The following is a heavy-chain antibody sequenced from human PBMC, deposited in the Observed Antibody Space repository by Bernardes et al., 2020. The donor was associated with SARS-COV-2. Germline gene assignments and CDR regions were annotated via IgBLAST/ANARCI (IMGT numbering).Heavy chain of an antibody. J-gene: IGHJ4*02. Sequence: SETLSLTCTVPGGAISSSTYYWGRIRQPPGKGPEWIGRISYSGSTYYNPSLRSRVTISADTSKNHFPLEVNSETAADTAVYYCARQSRYFDSWGQGTLVTVSS. V-gene: IGHV4-39*01. D-gene: IGHD2-2*01. CDR1: GGAISSSTYY. CDR2: ISYSGST. CDR3: ARQSRYFDS.